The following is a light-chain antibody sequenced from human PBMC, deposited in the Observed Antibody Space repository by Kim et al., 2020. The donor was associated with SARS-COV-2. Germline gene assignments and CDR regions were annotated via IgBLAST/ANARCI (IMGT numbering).Light chain of an antibody. CDR2: GRN. CDR3: KSRDSSGNVV. J-gene: IGLJ2*01. V-gene: IGLV3-19*01. Sequence: SSELTQDPAVSVALAQTVRITCQGDSLRSYYASWYQQKPGQAPVLVIYGRNNRPSGIPDRFSGSTSGNTASLTITGAQAEDEADYYCKSRDSSGNVVFGGGTQLTVL. CDR1: SLRSYY.